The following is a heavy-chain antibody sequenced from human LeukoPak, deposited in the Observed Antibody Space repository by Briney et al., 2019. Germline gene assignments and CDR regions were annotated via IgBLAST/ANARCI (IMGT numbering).Heavy chain of an antibody. D-gene: IGHD4-17*01. J-gene: IGHJ6*02. CDR1: GFTFSSYS. Sequence: PGGSLRLSCAASGFTFSSYSMNWVRQAPGKGLEWVSSISSSSSYIYYADSVKGRFTISRDNAKNSLYLQMNSLRAEDTAVYYCARSLYGDYRNYYYYYGMDVWAQGTTVTVSS. V-gene: IGHV3-21*01. CDR3: ARSLYGDYRNYYYYYGMDV. CDR2: ISSSSSYI.